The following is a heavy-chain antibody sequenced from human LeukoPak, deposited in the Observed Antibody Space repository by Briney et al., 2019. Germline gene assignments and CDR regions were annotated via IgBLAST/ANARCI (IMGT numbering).Heavy chain of an antibody. CDR3: ARTESTSVDY. Sequence: GGSLRLSCAASGFTFSDYYMSWISQAPGKWMEWVSYISSSSRYTNYADSVKGRFTISRDNAKNSLYLQMNSLRAEDTAVYYCARTESTSVDYWGQGTLVTVSS. V-gene: IGHV3-11*06. D-gene: IGHD5/OR15-5a*01. CDR1: GFTFSDYY. J-gene: IGHJ4*02. CDR2: ISSSSRYT.